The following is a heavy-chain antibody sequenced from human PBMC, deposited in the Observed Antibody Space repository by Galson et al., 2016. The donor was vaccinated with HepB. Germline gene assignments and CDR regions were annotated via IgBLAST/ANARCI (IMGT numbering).Heavy chain of an antibody. CDR2: IYYNGSP. CDR3: ARGHPLYCSGTSCFRDWFDP. CDR1: GGSIRSGGYY. Sequence: TLSLTCTVSGGSIRSGGYYWNWIRQHPGKGLEWIGYIYYNGSPYYSPSFRSRVTISADTSKNQFSLDLTSVTAADTAVYYCARGHPLYCSGTSCFRDWFDPWGRGILVAVSS. V-gene: IGHV4-31*03. D-gene: IGHD2-2*01. J-gene: IGHJ5*02.